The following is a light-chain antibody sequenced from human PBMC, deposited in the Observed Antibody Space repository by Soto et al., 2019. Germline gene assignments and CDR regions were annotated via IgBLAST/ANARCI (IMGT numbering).Light chain of an antibody. V-gene: IGKV1-5*01. J-gene: IGKJ1*01. CDR1: QSISRW. CDR3: QHCDTYLP. CDR2: DAS. Sequence: DIQMTQSPSTLSASVGDRVTITCRASQSISRWLAWYQQKPGKAPKLLIQDASILSSGVPSRFSGSGSGTEFTLTISSLQPDDFAIYHCQHCDTYLPFGQGTKVDIK.